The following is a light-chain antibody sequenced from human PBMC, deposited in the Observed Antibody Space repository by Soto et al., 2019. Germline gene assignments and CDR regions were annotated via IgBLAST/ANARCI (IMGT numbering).Light chain of an antibody. Sequence: QSVMTQPPSVSAAPGQRVTISCSGSSSNIGGNSVSWYQQLPGTAPKLLIYDDDKRPSGIPDRFSGSKSGTSATLGITGFQTGDEADYYCATWDGSLPAEVFGGGTQLTVL. CDR1: SSNIGGNS. CDR2: DDD. CDR3: ATWDGSLPAEV. V-gene: IGLV1-51*01. J-gene: IGLJ2*01.